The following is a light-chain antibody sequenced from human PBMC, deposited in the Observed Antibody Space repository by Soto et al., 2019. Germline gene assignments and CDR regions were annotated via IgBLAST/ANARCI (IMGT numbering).Light chain of an antibody. CDR2: ATS. V-gene: IGKV1-5*01. CDR3: QQYNSFSLIT. CDR1: QSISSW. J-gene: IGKJ5*01. Sequence: DIQMTQSPSTLSAPVGHRVSITCRASQSISSWLAWYQQKPGKAPKLLIYATSSLQGGVPSRFSGSGSGTDFTLTISSLQPDDFATYFCQQYNSFSLITFGQGTRLEIK.